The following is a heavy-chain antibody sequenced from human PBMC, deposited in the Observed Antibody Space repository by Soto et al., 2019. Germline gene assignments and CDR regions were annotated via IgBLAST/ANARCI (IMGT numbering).Heavy chain of an antibody. CDR1: GFTFSSYA. CDR2: ISGSGGST. CDR3: AKIPHSSSWYLDGFDI. Sequence: EVQLLESGGGLVQPGGSLRLSCAASGFTFSSYAMSWVRQAPGKGLEWVSAISGSGGSTYYAGSVKGRFTISRDNSKNTLYLQMNSLRAEDTAVYYCAKIPHSSSWYLDGFDIWGQGTMVTVSS. V-gene: IGHV3-23*01. J-gene: IGHJ3*02. D-gene: IGHD6-13*01.